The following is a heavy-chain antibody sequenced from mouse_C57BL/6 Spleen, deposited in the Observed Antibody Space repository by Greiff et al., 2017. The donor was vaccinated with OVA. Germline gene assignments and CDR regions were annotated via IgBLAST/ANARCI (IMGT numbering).Heavy chain of an antibody. Sequence: EVQLQQSGPELVKLGASVKMSCKASGYTFTDYNMHWVKQSHGKSLEWIGYINPNNGGTSYNQKFKGKATLTVNKSSSTAYMELRSLTSEDSAVYYCARLGAVASDYWGQGTTLTVSS. V-gene: IGHV1-22*01. CDR3: ARLGAVASDY. CDR1: GYTFTDYN. J-gene: IGHJ2*01. CDR2: INPNNGGT. D-gene: IGHD1-1*01.